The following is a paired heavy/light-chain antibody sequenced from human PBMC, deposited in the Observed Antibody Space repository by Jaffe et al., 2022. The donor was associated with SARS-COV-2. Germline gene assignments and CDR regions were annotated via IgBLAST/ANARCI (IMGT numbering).Heavy chain of an antibody. CDR1: GFTFSNYG. CDR2: IFYDGRKT. J-gene: IGHJ4*02. D-gene: IGHD5-12*01. V-gene: IGHV3-33*01. CDR3: ARDRWLQDILDY. Sequence: QEQLVESGGGVVQPGRSLRLSCAASGFTFSNYGMHWVRQAPGKGLEWVAVIFYDGRKTYYADAVKGRFTISRDNSRDTVYLQMNSVRAEDTGVYYCARDRWLQDILDYWGQGTLVTVSS.
Light chain of an antibody. V-gene: IGLV1-51*01. J-gene: IGLJ2*01. Sequence: QSVLTQPPSVSAAPGQTVTISCSGSSSNIGNNYVSWYQQLPGTAPKLLIHDNNKRPSGIPDRFSGSKSGTSATLGVSGLETGDEADYYCGTWDSSLSAGVFGGGTKLTVL. CDR3: GTWDSSLSAGV. CDR2: DNN. CDR1: SSNIGNNY.